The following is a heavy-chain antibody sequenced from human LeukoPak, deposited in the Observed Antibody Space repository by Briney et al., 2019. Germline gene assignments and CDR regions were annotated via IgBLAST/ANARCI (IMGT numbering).Heavy chain of an antibody. CDR3: ARDRNSVSSNNWFDP. Sequence: GGSLRLSCAASGFTFNNYASHWVRQAPGKGLEWLAVISYDGGKEYYADSVKGRFTISRDNPKNTLYLQMNSLGGEDTALYYCARDRNSVSSNNWFDPWGQGTLVTVSS. CDR1: GFTFNNYA. V-gene: IGHV3-30-3*01. J-gene: IGHJ5*02. D-gene: IGHD6-6*01. CDR2: ISYDGGKE.